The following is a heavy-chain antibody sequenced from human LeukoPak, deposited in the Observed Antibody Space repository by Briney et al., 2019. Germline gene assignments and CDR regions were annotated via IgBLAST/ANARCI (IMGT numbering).Heavy chain of an antibody. CDR2: ISSSSSYI. CDR1: GFTFSSYS. Sequence: GGSLRLSCAASGFTFSSYSMNWVRQAPGKGLEWVSSISSSSSYIYYADSVKGRFTISRDNAKNSLYLQMNSLRTEDTAVYYCARDVMATIDYWGQGTLVTVSS. CDR3: ARDVMATIDY. V-gene: IGHV3-21*01. J-gene: IGHJ4*02. D-gene: IGHD5-24*01.